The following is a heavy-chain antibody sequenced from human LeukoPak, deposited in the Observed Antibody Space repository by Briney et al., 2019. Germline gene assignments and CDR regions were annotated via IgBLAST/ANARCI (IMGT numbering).Heavy chain of an antibody. J-gene: IGHJ4*02. CDR3: AGDCFGSGFFDY. V-gene: IGHV4-59*01. CDR1: GVSISNYY. CDR2: IYYSGST. D-gene: IGHD3-10*01. Sequence: TSETLSPTCTVSGVSISNYYWSWIRQPPGKGLEWIGYIYYSGSTNYNPSLQSRATISVDPSKSQFSLRLSSVTAADTAVYYCAGDCFGSGFFDYWGQGILVTVSS.